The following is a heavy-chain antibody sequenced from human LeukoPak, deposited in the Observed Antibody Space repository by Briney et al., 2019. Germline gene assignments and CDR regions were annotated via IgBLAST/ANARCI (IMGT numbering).Heavy chain of an antibody. J-gene: IGHJ6*03. D-gene: IGHD3-22*01. CDR2: ISWNSGTI. Sequence: PGGSLRLSCAASGFTFDDFAMHWVRQTPGKGLEWVSGISWNSGTIGYADSVKGRFTISRDNAKNSLYLQMNSLRADDMALYYCVRAPYSRAYYYYMDVWGNGTTVTVSS. CDR1: GFTFDDFA. V-gene: IGHV3-9*03. CDR3: VRAPYSRAYYYYMDV.